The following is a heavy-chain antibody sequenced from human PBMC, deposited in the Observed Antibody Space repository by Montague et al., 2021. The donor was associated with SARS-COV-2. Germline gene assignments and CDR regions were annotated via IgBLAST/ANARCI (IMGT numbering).Heavy chain of an antibody. V-gene: IGHV4-39*07. CDR2: IYYSGST. Sequence: SETLSLTRTLSGGSISSSSSYWGWIRQPPGKGLEWIGRIYYSGSTYYXPSLKSRVTISVDTSKNQFSLKLSSVTAADTAVYYCARLGRQQLVRLSGMDVWGQGTTVTVSS. D-gene: IGHD6-13*01. J-gene: IGHJ6*02. CDR3: ARLGRQQLVRLSGMDV. CDR1: GGSISSSSSY.